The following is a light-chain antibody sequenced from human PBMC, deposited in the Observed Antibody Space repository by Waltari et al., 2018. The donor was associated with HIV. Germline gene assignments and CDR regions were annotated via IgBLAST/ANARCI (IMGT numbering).Light chain of an antibody. CDR1: TSNIGATD. J-gene: IGLJ2*01. Sequence: SVLTQPPSNSAAPGQPVTSSCSCHTSNIGATDVSWYQQLPGAAPRPILFESTKRPSGISDRFSASKSDTTATLDIGGLQPGDEAIYYCGTRDNDLGPVIFGEGTWVTVL. V-gene: IGLV1-51*01. CDR3: GTRDNDLGPVI. CDR2: EST.